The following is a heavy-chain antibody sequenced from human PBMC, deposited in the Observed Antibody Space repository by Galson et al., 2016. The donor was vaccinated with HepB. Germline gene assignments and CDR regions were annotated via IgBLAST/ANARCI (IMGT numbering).Heavy chain of an antibody. D-gene: IGHD6-19*01. J-gene: IGHJ4*02. V-gene: IGHV3-33*01. CDR3: ARALGRSSGWSPKGY. CDR2: IWYDGSSK. Sequence: SPRLSCAASGFTFSSYGMHWVRQAPGKGLEWVAVIWYDGSSKYYADSVKGRFTISRDNSKNTLYLQMNSLRAEDTAVYYCARALGRSSGWSPKGYWGQGTLVAVSS. CDR1: GFTFSSYG.